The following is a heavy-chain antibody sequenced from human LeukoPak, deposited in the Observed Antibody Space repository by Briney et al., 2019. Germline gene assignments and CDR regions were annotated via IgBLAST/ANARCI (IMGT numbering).Heavy chain of an antibody. V-gene: IGHV4-59*01. D-gene: IGHD6-13*01. J-gene: IGHJ4*01. Sequence: PSETLSLTCTVSGGSISSYYWSWIRQPPGKGLEWIGYIYYSGSTNYNPSLKSRVTISVDTSKNQFSLKLSSVTAADTALYYCARERYYSSSMFFDFWGHGTLVTVSS. CDR1: GGSISSYY. CDR3: ARERYYSSSMFFDF. CDR2: IYYSGST.